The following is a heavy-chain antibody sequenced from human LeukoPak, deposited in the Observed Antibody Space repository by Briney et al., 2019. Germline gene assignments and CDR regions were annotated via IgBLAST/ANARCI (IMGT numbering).Heavy chain of an antibody. CDR1: GFTFRYYA. V-gene: IGHV3-64*02. D-gene: IGHD2-2*01. J-gene: IGHJ2*01. CDR2: IRSDGATA. CDR3: ARDAGTPAGYFDL. Sequence: PGGSLRLSCAASGFTFRYYAMHWVRQAPGRGLESVAVIRSDGATASYADSVKVRFTISRDNSMNTLYLEMGSLRTDDMAVYYCARDAGTPAGYFDLWGRGTLVTVSS.